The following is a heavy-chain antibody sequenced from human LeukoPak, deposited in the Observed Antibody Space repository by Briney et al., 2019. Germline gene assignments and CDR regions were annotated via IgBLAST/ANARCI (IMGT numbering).Heavy chain of an antibody. CDR3: ARILSSSWYEYFHH. V-gene: IGHV1-69*01. J-gene: IGHJ1*01. D-gene: IGHD6-19*01. CDR1: GGTFSNYA. Sequence: GSSVKVSCKASGGTFSNYAISWVRQAPGQGLEWMGAIIPIFGTANYAQKFQGRVTITADESTSTAYMELSSLRSEDTAVYYCARILSSSWYEYFHHWGQRTLVTVSS. CDR2: IIPIFGTA.